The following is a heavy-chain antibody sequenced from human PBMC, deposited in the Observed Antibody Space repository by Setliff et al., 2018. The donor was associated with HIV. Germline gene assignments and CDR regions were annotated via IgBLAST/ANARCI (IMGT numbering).Heavy chain of an antibody. V-gene: IGHV4-59*01. CDR2: IYYRGST. D-gene: IGHD5-18*01. J-gene: IGHJ4*02. Sequence: SETLSLTCTVSGGSISGYYWSWIRQPPGKGLEWIGYIYYRGSTDYNPSLKSRVTISIDSSKNQFSLKLSSVTAADTAVYYCARSVDTTLVPAYYFDYWGQGTLVTSPQ. CDR1: GGSISGYY. CDR3: ARSVDTTLVPAYYFDY.